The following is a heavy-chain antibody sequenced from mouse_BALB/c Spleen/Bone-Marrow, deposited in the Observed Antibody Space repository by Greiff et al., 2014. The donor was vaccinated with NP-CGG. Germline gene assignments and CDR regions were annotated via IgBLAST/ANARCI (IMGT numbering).Heavy chain of an antibody. J-gene: IGHJ2*01. CDR2: IDPANGNT. Sequence: VHVKQSGAELVKPGASVKLSCTASGFNIKDTYMHWVKQRPEQGLEWIGRIDPANGNTKYDPKFQGKATITADTSSNTAYLQLSSLTSEDTAVYYCARGYGNYDFDYWGQGTTLTVSS. D-gene: IGHD2-10*02. V-gene: IGHV14-3*02. CDR1: GFNIKDTY. CDR3: ARGYGNYDFDY.